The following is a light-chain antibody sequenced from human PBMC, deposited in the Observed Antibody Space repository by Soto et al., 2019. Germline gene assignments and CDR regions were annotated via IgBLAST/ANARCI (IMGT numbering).Light chain of an antibody. J-gene: IGLJ2*01. CDR2: EVS. Sequence: QSALTQPRSVSGSPGQSVTISCTGTSSDVGGYNYVSWYQQHPGKAPKLMIYEVSNRPSGVSNRFSGSKSGNTASLTISGLQAEDEADYYCLSYTSTNTRVFGGGTKLTVL. CDR3: LSYTSTNTRV. CDR1: SSDVGGYNY. V-gene: IGLV2-14*01.